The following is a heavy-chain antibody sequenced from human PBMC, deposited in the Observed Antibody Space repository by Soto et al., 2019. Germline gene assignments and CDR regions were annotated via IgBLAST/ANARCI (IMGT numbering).Heavy chain of an antibody. CDR1: GFAFSCHS. CDR2: ISGSGGST. CDR3: AKDQTQQWLVRRGAFDI. Sequence: HPGGDLRPSYRGSGFAFSCHSMRWVRQAPGKGLEWVSAISGSGGSTYYADSVKGRFTISRDNSKNTLYLQMNSLRAEDTAVYYCAKDQTQQWLVRRGAFDIWGQGTMVTVSS. V-gene: IGHV3-23*01. D-gene: IGHD6-19*01. J-gene: IGHJ3*02.